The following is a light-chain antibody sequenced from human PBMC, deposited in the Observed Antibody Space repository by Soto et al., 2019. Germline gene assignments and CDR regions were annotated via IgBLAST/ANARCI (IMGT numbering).Light chain of an antibody. CDR2: EVS. CDR3: CSSAGSSTV. CDR1: SSDVGSYNL. J-gene: IGLJ1*01. V-gene: IGLV2-23*02. Sequence: QSALTQPASVSGSPGQSITISCTGTSSDVGSYNLVSWYQQHPGKAPKLMICEVSKRPSGVSNRFSGSKSGNTASLTISGLQAEDEADYYCCSSAGSSTVFGPGTKVTVL.